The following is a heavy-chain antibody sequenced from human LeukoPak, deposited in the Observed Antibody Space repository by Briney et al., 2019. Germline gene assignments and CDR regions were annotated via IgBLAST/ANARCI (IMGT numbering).Heavy chain of an antibody. CDR3: ARGWVVATGAFDM. J-gene: IGHJ3*02. CDR2: IYSGGST. CDR1: GFTVSINY. V-gene: IGHV3-53*01. D-gene: IGHD1-1*01. Sequence: GGSLRLSCAASGFTVSINYMTWVRQAPGKGLEWVSVIYSGGSTYYADSVKGRFAISRDNSKNTVYLQMNSLRAEDTAVYYCARGWVVATGAFDMWGQGTMVTVSS.